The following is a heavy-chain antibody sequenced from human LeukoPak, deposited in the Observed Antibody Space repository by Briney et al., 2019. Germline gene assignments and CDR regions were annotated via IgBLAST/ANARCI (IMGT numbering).Heavy chain of an antibody. V-gene: IGHV3-74*01. Sequence: TGGSLRLSCAASGITFSSYWMHWVRQVPGEGLVWVSSINSDGGATRYADSVKGRFTMSRDNAKNMMYLQMDSLTVEDTAVYYCARVVSGRQWLPLDYWGQGTLVTVSS. CDR2: INSDGGAT. CDR1: GITFSSYW. CDR3: ARVVSGRQWLPLDY. J-gene: IGHJ4*02. D-gene: IGHD6-19*01.